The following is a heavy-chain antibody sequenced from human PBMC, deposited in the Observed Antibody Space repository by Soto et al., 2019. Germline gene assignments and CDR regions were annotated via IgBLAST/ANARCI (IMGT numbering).Heavy chain of an antibody. CDR3: ARAPAMVRGLDY. Sequence: GASVKVSCKASGYTFTSYYMHWVRQAPGQGLEWMGIINPSGGNTSYAQKFQGRVTMTRDTSTSTVYMELSSLRSEDTAVYYCARAPAMVRGLDYWGQGTLVTVSS. CDR2: INPSGGNT. J-gene: IGHJ4*02. CDR1: GYTFTSYY. D-gene: IGHD3-10*01. V-gene: IGHV1-46*01.